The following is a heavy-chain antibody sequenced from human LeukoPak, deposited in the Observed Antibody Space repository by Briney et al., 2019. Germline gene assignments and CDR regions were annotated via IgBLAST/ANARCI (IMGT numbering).Heavy chain of an antibody. J-gene: IGHJ2*01. Sequence: GESLKISCKGSGYSFTNYWIVWVRQMPGKGLEWMGIISPGDSNTRYSPSFQGQVTISVDKSISTAYLQWSSLKASDTAMYYCAREGGEAYYYDSSGNAAWYLDLWGRGTLVTVSS. V-gene: IGHV5-51*01. D-gene: IGHD3-22*01. CDR3: AREGGEAYYYDSSGNAAWYLDL. CDR1: GYSFTNYW. CDR2: ISPGDSNT.